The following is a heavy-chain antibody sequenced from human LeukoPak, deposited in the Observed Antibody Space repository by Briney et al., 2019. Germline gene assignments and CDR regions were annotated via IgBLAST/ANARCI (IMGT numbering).Heavy chain of an antibody. J-gene: IGHJ3*02. D-gene: IGHD5-24*01. CDR3: ARSRELPFDAFDI. V-gene: IGHV1-69*06. Sequence: SVKVSCKASGGTFSNYAITWVRQAPGQGLEWMGGIIPIFGTANYAQKFRGRVTITADKSTRTAYMDLSSLRSDDTAVYYCARSRELPFDAFDIWGQGTMVTISS. CDR1: GGTFSNYA. CDR2: IIPIFGTA.